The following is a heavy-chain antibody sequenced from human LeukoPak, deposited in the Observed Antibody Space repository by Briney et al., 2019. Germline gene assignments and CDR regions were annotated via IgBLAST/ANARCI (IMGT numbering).Heavy chain of an antibody. Sequence: GASVKVSCKASGYTFTDYYMHWMRQAPGQGPEWMGWMNPNSGGTNYARKFQGRVTMTRDTSITTAYMELSSLRSDDTAVYYCAPRRVAADKGFDYWGQGTLVTVSS. J-gene: IGHJ4*02. CDR1: GYTFTDYY. D-gene: IGHD6-19*01. CDR3: APRRVAADKGFDY. CDR2: MNPNSGGT. V-gene: IGHV1-2*02.